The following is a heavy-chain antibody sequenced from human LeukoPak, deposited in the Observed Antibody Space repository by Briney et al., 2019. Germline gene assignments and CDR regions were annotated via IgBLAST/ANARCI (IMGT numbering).Heavy chain of an antibody. CDR2: ISGSGGST. V-gene: IGHV3-23*01. CDR1: GFTFSSYA. D-gene: IGHD3-10*01. CDR3: AKEMVRGVKESY. Sequence: PGGSLRLSCAASGFTFSSYAMSWVRQAPGKGLEWVSAISGSGGSTYYADSVKGRLTIYRDNSKNTLYLQMNSLRADDTAVYYCAKEMVRGVKESYWGQGTLVTVSS. J-gene: IGHJ4*02.